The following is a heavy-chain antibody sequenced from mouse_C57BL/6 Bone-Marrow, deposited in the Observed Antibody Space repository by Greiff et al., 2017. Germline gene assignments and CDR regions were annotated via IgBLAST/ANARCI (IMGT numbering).Heavy chain of an antibody. Sequence: LVESGAELVKPGASVKLSCKASGYTFTSYWMQWVKQRPGQGLEWIGEIDPSDSYTNYNQKFKGKATLTVDTSSSTAYMQLSSLTSEDSAVYYCASPPYYYGSSFYAMDYWGQGTSVTVSS. CDR3: ASPPYYYGSSFYAMDY. J-gene: IGHJ4*01. CDR1: GYTFTSYW. D-gene: IGHD1-1*01. V-gene: IGHV1-50*01. CDR2: IDPSDSYT.